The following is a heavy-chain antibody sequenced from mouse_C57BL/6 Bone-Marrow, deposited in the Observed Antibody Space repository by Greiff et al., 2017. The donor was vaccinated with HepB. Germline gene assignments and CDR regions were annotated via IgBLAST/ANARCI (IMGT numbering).Heavy chain of an antibody. CDR1: GYSITSGYD. Sequence: EVQVVESGPGMVKPSQSLSLTCTVTGYSITSGYDWHWIRHFPGNKLEWMGYISYSGSTNYNPSLKSRISITHDTSKNHFFLKLNSVTTEDTATYYCARAPDYDDPYWYFDVWGTGTTVTVSS. CDR2: ISYSGST. V-gene: IGHV3-1*01. J-gene: IGHJ1*03. D-gene: IGHD2-4*01. CDR3: ARAPDYDDPYWYFDV.